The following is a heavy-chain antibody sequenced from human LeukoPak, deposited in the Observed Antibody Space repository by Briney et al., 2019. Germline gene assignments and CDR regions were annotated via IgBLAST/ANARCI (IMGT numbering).Heavy chain of an antibody. V-gene: IGHV4-34*01. J-gene: IGHJ6*02. Sequence: SETLCLTCAVYGGSFSGYYWRWIRQPPGKGLEWIGEINLSGSTNYNPSLKSRVTISVDTSKNQFSLKLSSVTAADTAVYYCARGPFIVVVPAARAGYYYYGMDVWGQGTTVTVSS. CDR2: INLSGST. D-gene: IGHD2-2*01. CDR3: ARGPFIVVVPAARAGYYYYGMDV. CDR1: GGSFSGYY.